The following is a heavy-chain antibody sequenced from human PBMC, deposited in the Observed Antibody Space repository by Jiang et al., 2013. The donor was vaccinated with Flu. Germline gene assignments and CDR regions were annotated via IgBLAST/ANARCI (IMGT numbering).Heavy chain of an antibody. Sequence: GAEVKKPGESLKISCKDSGYRFTNYWFGWVRQMPGKGLEWMGIIYAGNSNTKYSPSFQGQVTISADTSISTAYLQWSGLKASDTAMYYCTRALNGNYRWDVWGQGTTVTVSS. D-gene: IGHD1-7*01. CDR1: GYRFTNYW. CDR2: IYAGNSNT. CDR3: TRALNGNYRWDV. J-gene: IGHJ6*02. V-gene: IGHV5-51*03.